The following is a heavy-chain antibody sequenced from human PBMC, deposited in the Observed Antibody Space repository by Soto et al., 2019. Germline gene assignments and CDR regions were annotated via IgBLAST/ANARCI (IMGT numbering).Heavy chain of an antibody. D-gene: IGHD6-13*01. V-gene: IGHV4-31*03. Sequence: SETLSLTCTVSGGSISSGGYYWSWIRQHPGKGLEWIGYIYYSGSTYYNPSLKSRVTISVDTSKNQFSLKLSSVTAADTAVYYCARVGAIAAAVRGYFQHWGQGTLVTVSS. CDR1: GGSISSGGYY. CDR2: IYYSGST. J-gene: IGHJ1*01. CDR3: ARVGAIAAAVRGYFQH.